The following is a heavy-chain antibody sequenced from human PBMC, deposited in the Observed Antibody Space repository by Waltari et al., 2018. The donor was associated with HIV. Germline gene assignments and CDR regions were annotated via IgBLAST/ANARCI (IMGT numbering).Heavy chain of an antibody. J-gene: IGHJ2*01. CDR1: GGSITSGDYY. V-gene: IGHV4-61*02. CDR3: ARGLDILTGHYHWFLDV. CDR2: VYTSGSA. D-gene: IGHD3-9*01. Sequence: QVQLQESGPGLVKPSQTLSLTCTVSGGSITSGDYYWTWIRQPAGKGLEWIGRVYTSGSANYNPSPRSRVTMSLDTSKNQFSLKLTSVTAADTAVYYCARGLDILTGHYHWFLDVWGRGTLVTVSS.